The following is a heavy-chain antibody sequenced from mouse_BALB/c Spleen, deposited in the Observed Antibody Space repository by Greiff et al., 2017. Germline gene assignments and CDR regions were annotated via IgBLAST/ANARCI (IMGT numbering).Heavy chain of an antibody. V-gene: IGHV5-6-5*01. J-gene: IGHJ4*01. CDR3: ASYYAMDY. CDR2: ISSGGST. CDR1: GFTFSSYA. Sequence: EVQGVESGGGLVKPGGSLKLSCAASGFTFSSYAMSWVRQTPEKRLEWVASISSGGSTYYPDSVKGRFTISRDNARNILYLQMSSLRSEDTAMYYCASYYAMDYWGQGTSVTVSS.